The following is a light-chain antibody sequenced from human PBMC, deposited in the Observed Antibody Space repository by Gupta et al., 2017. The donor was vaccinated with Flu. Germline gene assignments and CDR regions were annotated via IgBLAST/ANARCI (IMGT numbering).Light chain of an antibody. Sequence: QSALTQPRSVSGSPGLSVTISCTGTSSDVGNYNYVSWYQRHPGKAPKLIIYNVSERPSGVPDRFSGSKSGNTASLTISGLQAEDEADYYCCSYAGSYTWVFGGGTKLTVL. CDR1: SSDVGNYNY. V-gene: IGLV2-11*01. J-gene: IGLJ3*02. CDR3: CSYAGSYTWV. CDR2: NVS.